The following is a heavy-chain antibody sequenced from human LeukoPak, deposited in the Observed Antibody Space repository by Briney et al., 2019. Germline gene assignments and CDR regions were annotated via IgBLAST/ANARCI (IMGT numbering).Heavy chain of an antibody. CDR3: AREASIPYGSGSYFLTGYYYYYMDV. V-gene: IGHV4-61*02. CDR1: GGSISSGSYY. J-gene: IGHJ6*03. D-gene: IGHD3-10*01. Sequence: SETLSLTCTVSGGSISSGSYYWSWLRQPAGKGLEWIGRIYTSGSTNYHPSLKSRVTISVDTSKNQFSLKLSSVTAADTAVYYCAREASIPYGSGSYFLTGYYYYYMDVWGKGTTVTISS. CDR2: IYTSGST.